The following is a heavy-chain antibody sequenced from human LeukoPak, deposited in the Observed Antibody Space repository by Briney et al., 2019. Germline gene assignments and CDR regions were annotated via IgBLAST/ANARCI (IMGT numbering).Heavy chain of an antibody. V-gene: IGHV3-53*05. J-gene: IGHJ4*02. CDR3: AKDNSYSSGWELDY. D-gene: IGHD6-19*01. CDR1: GFTLSTNY. Sequence: GGSLRLSCAASGFTLSTNYMSWVRQAPGMGLEWVSIIYAGGSAYYPDSVKGRFTTSRDNSKNTLYLQMNSLRAEDTAVYYCAKDNSYSSGWELDYWGQGTLVAVSS. CDR2: IYAGGSA.